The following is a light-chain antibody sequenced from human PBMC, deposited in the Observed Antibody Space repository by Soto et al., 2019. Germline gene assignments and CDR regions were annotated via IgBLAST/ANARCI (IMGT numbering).Light chain of an antibody. CDR3: QPYNTYE. Sequence: DLQMTKKASTLSASVGDRVTITCRASQSIASWLAWYQQKPGRAPDLLIYDASTLKSGVPTRFSGSGSVTEFTLTISDLQPDDFATYYCQPYNTYEFGQRTKV. V-gene: IGKV1-5*01. J-gene: IGKJ1*01. CDR2: DAS. CDR1: QSIASW.